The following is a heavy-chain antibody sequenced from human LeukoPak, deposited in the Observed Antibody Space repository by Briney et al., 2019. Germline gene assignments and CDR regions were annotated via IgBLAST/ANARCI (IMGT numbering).Heavy chain of an antibody. CDR2: MSNSGGST. Sequence: GGSLRLSCSASGFTFSSYAMHWVRQAPGKGLEYVSSMSNSGGSTYYADSLKGRFTISRDNSRNTLYLQMSSLRAEDTAVCYCVKHGLSGTLDPRDYFDYWGQRTLVTVSS. CDR3: VKHGLSGTLDPRDYFDY. V-gene: IGHV3-64D*06. D-gene: IGHD6-19*01. CDR1: GFTFSSYA. J-gene: IGHJ4*02.